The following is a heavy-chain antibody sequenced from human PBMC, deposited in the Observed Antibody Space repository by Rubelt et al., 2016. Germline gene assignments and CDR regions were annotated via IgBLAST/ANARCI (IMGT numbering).Heavy chain of an antibody. Sequence: QVQLVQSGAEVKKPGASVKVSCKASGYTFTSYAMHWVRQAPGQRLEWMGWINAGNGNTKYSQKFQGRVTITRDTAASTAYMELSSLRSEDTAVYYCARMRGPDSSSGGEFDPWGQGTLVTVSS. CDR1: GYTFTSYA. J-gene: IGHJ5*02. D-gene: IGHD6-13*01. V-gene: IGHV1-3*01. CDR2: INAGNGNT. CDR3: ARMRGPDSSSGGEFDP.